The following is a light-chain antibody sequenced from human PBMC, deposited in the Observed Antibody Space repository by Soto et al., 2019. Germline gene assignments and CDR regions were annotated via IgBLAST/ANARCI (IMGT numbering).Light chain of an antibody. V-gene: IGLV2-23*02. Sequence: QSALTQPASVSGSPRQSITISCTGTNSDVGSYNLVSWFQQHPGKAPKLVIYEVTKRPSGVSDRFSGSKSGNTASLTISGLQAEYEADYYCFSYAGDIVYVFGSGTKVAVL. CDR2: EVT. CDR1: NSDVGSYNL. CDR3: FSYAGDIVYV. J-gene: IGLJ1*01.